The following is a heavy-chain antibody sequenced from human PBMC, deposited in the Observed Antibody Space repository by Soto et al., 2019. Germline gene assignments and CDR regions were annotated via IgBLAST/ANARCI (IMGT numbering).Heavy chain of an antibody. CDR2: IYTSGST. J-gene: IGHJ6*02. CDR1: GGSISSYY. CDR3: ASLIWFGEFYGMDV. V-gene: IGHV4-4*07. D-gene: IGHD3-10*01. Sequence: PSETLSLTCTVSGGSISSYYWSWIRQPAGKGLEWIGRIYTSGSTNYNPSLKSRVTMSVDTSKNQFSLKLSSVTAADTAVYYCASLIWFGEFYGMDVWGQGPTVTVSS.